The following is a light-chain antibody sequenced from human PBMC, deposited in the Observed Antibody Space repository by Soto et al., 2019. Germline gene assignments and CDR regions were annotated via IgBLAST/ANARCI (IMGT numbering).Light chain of an antibody. CDR2: AAS. CDR3: HQRYSAPWT. CDR1: QSISSY. V-gene: IGKV1-39*01. J-gene: IGKJ1*01. Sequence: DIQVTQSPSSLSASVGDRVTITCRASQSISSYLNWYRQKPGRAPNLLIYAASKLQSGVPSRFSGSGSGTDFTLTISSLQPGDFAIYYWHQRYSAPWTFGQGTKVEIK.